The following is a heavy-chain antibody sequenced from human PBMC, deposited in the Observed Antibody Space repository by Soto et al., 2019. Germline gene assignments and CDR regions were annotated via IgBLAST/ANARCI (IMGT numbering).Heavy chain of an antibody. D-gene: IGHD2-2*01. J-gene: IGHJ5*02. V-gene: IGHV1-18*01. CDR1: DYTFTSYG. CDR2: ISAYTGNT. CDR3: ARGDCRSPSRYAGDWFDP. Sequence: QVQLVQSGAEVKKPGASVKVSCKASDYTFTSYGINWVRQAPGQGLEWMGWISAYTGNTNYAQNLQGRVTMTTDTSTGTAYMELRSLTSDDTAVYYCARGDCRSPSRYAGDWFDPWGQGTLVTVSS.